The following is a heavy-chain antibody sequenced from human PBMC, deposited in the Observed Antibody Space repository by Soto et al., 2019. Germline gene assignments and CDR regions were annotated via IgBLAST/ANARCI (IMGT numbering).Heavy chain of an antibody. V-gene: IGHV1-69*13. CDR2: IIPIFGTA. J-gene: IGHJ4*02. CDR3: ASRYYDILTGPMGY. D-gene: IGHD3-9*01. Sequence: GASVKVSCKASGGTFSSYAISWVRQAPGQGLEWMGGIIPIFGTANYAQKFQGRVTITADESTSTAYMELSSLRSEDTAVYYCASRYYDILTGPMGYWGQGTLVTAPQ. CDR1: GGTFSSYA.